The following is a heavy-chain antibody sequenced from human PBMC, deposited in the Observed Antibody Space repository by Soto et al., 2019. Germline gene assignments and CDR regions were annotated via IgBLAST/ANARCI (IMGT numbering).Heavy chain of an antibody. CDR1: GFTFNNYA. CDR3: AKGRGCSGILTPRVDF. D-gene: IGHD3-10*02. Sequence: EVQLLESGGGLVQPGGSLRLSCAASGFTFNNYAMTWVRQAPGKGLEWVSAISGGGDTTSYADSVKGRFTVSRDGSKNTLYRQMRSLRAEDPALYYCAKGRGCSGILTPRVDFWGQGTLVTVSS. CDR2: ISGGGDTT. J-gene: IGHJ4*02. V-gene: IGHV3-23*01.